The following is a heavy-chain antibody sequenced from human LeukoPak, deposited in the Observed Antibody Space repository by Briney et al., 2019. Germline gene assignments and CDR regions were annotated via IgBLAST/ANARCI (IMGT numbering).Heavy chain of an antibody. CDR2: ISPDGSTT. CDR3: ARPVGTTVSVDY. CDR1: GFTFSSHW. J-gene: IGHJ4*02. V-gene: IGHV3-74*01. Sequence: GGSLRLSCAASGFTFSSHWMHWVRQAPGKGLVMASVISPDGSTTNYAEPVKGRFTISRDNAKNTLYLQMNSLRAEDTAVYYCARPVGTTVSVDYWGQGTLVTVSS. D-gene: IGHD1-26*01.